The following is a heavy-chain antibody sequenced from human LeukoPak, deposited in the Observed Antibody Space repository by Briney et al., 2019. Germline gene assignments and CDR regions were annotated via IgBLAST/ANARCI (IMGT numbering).Heavy chain of an antibody. CDR2: ISYSGGST. CDR3: AKDKGAVAGMGRTDY. V-gene: IGHV3-23*01. D-gene: IGHD6-19*01. Sequence: GGSLRLSCAASGFTFSGYAMSWVRQAPGKGLEWVSAISYSGGSTYYADSVKGRFTISRDNSKNTLYLQMNSLRAEDTAVYYCAKDKGAVAGMGRTDYWGQGTLVTVSS. J-gene: IGHJ4*02. CDR1: GFTFSGYA.